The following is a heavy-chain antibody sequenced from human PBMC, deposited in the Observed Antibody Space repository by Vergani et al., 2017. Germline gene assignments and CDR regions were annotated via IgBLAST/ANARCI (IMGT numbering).Heavy chain of an antibody. CDR1: GFTVSSNY. CDR2: IYSGGST. V-gene: IGHV3-53*04. CDR3: ARVARLPDWYFDL. Sequence: EVQLVESGGGLVQPGGSLRLSCAASGFTVSSNYMSWFRQAPGKGLEWVSVIYSGGSTYYADSVKGRFTISRHNSKNTLYLQMNSLRAEDTAVYYCARVARLPDWYFDLWGRGTLVTVSS. D-gene: IGHD5-18*01. J-gene: IGHJ2*01.